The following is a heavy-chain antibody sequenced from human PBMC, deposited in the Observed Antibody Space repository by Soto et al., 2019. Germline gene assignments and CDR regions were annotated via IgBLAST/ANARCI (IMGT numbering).Heavy chain of an antibody. CDR1: GYTFTSYG. CDR2: ISAYNDDK. CDR3: ARAPIDPSYYGSGSYYNNYFDY. J-gene: IGHJ4*02. D-gene: IGHD3-10*01. Sequence: ASVKVSCKASGYTFTSYGISWVRQAPGEGLEWVGWISAYNDDKNYAQKLQGRVTMTTDTSTSTAYMELRSLRSDDTAVYYCARAPIDPSYYGSGSYYNNYFDYWGQGTLVTVSS. V-gene: IGHV1-18*01.